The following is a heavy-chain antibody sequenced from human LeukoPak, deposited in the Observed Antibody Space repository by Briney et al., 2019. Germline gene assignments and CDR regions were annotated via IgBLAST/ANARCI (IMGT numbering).Heavy chain of an antibody. D-gene: IGHD6-13*01. V-gene: IGHV3-21*01. CDR3: ARDSPSSSWDLDY. Sequence: GGSLRLSCAASGFTSSSYSMNWVRQAPGKGLEWVSSISSSSSYIYYADSVKGRFTISRDNAKNSLYLQMNSLRAEDTAVYYCARDSPSSSWDLDYWGQGTLVTVSS. CDR1: GFTSSSYS. CDR2: ISSSSSYI. J-gene: IGHJ4*02.